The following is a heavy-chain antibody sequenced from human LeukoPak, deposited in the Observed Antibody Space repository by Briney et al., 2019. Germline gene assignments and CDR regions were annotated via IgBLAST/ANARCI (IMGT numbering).Heavy chain of an antibody. CDR3: ARWGSGGLTLDY. J-gene: IGHJ4*02. V-gene: IGHV3-30*03. CDR2: ISHDGTVQ. D-gene: IGHD3-10*01. Sequence: GGSLRLSCAASGFTFSSYGMQWVRQAPGKGLEWVAVISHDGTVQHYADSVKGRFTISKDNSRNTLNLQMDSLRAEDTAMYYCARWGSGGLTLDYWGQGTLVTVSS. CDR1: GFTFSSYG.